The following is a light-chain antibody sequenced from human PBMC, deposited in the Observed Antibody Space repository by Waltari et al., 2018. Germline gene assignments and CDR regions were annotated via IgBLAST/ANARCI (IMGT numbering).Light chain of an antibody. CDR3: QKYVNLPST. Sequence: SCRASQGGCKYLGWYQQKPGKAPRLLIYYASSRASGIPDRFSGSGYGTDFSLTISRLEPEDVAVYFCQKYVNLPSTFGQGTTVEV. J-gene: IGKJ1*01. CDR2: YAS. CDR1: QGGCKY. V-gene: IGKV3-20*01.